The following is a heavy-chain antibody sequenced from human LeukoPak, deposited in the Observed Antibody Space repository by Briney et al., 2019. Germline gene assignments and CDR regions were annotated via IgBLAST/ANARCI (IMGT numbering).Heavy chain of an antibody. CDR1: GFTFSSYA. CDR2: ISGGGGST. D-gene: IGHD1-26*01. V-gene: IGHV3-23*01. J-gene: IGHJ4*02. CDR3: AKGGKWDVTPFDY. Sequence: GGSLRLSCAASGFTFSSYAMNWVRQAPGKGLEWVSTISGGGGSTYYADSVKGRFTISRDNSKDTLYLQVNSLRAEDTAVYYCAKGGKWDVTPFDYWGQGTLVTVSS.